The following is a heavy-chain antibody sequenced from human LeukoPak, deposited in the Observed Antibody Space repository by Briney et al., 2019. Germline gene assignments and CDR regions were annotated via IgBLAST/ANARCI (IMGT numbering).Heavy chain of an antibody. J-gene: IGHJ4*02. D-gene: IGHD3-10*01. CDR1: GGSISSTSYY. V-gene: IGHV4-61*05. CDR2: IYYRGTT. CDR3: ARHASRGLNKPLDY. Sequence: SETLSLTCTVSGGSISSTSYYWSWIRQPPGKGLEWIGYIYYRGTTNCNPSLKSRVTISVDTSKNQFSLKLSSVTAADTAVYYCARHASRGLNKPLDYWGQGTLVTVSS.